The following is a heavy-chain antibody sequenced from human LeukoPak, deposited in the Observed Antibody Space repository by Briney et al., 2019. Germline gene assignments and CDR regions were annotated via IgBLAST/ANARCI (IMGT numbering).Heavy chain of an antibody. CDR1: GFTFSSYA. D-gene: IGHD2-8*01. J-gene: IGHJ4*02. V-gene: IGHV3-64*01. Sequence: GGSLRLSCAASGFTFSSYAMHWVRQAPGKGLEYVSAISSNGGSTYYANSVKGRFTISRDNSKNTLYLQMNSLRAEDTAVYYCAKSSCTNGVCYYFDYWGQGTLVTVSS. CDR3: AKSSCTNGVCYYFDY. CDR2: ISSNGGST.